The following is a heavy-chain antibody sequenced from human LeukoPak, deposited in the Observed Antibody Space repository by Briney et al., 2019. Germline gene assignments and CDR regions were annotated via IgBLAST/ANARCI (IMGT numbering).Heavy chain of an antibody. D-gene: IGHD5-18*01. CDR3: ARRLGWIQPLTDY. J-gene: IGHJ4*02. V-gene: IGHV4-39*07. Sequence: SETLSLTCTVSGGSISSSSYYWGWIRQPPGKGLEWIGEINHSGSTNYNPSLKSRVTISVDTSKNQFSLKLSSVTAADTAVYYCARRLGWIQPLTDYWGQGTLVTVSS. CDR2: INHSGST. CDR1: GGSISSSSYY.